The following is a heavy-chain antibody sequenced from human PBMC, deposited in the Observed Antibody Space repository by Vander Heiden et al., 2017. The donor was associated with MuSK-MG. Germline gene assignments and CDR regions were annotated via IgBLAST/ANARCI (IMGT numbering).Heavy chain of an antibody. CDR2: ISGSGGST. D-gene: IGHD3-22*01. CDR1: GFTFSSYA. J-gene: IGHJ4*02. Sequence: EVQLLESGGGLVQPGGSLRLSCAASGFTFSSYAMSWVRQAPGKGLEWVAAISGSGGSTYYADSVKGRFTISRDNSKNTLYLQMNSLRAEDTAVYYCAKTPHYDSSGYPVDYWGQGTLVTVSS. V-gene: IGHV3-23*01. CDR3: AKTPHYDSSGYPVDY.